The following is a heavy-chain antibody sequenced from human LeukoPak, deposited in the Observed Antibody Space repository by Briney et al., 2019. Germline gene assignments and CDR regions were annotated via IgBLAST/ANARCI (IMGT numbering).Heavy chain of an antibody. V-gene: IGHV3-30-3*01. J-gene: IGHJ6*02. CDR3: AYARITGTRGYYGMDV. D-gene: IGHD1-20*01. Sequence: PGGSLRLSCAASGFTFSSYAMHWVRQAPGKGLEWVAVISCDGSNKYYADSVKGRFTISRDNSKNTLYLQMNSLRAEDTAVYYCAYARITGTRGYYGMDVWGQGTTVTVSS. CDR2: ISCDGSNK. CDR1: GFTFSSYA.